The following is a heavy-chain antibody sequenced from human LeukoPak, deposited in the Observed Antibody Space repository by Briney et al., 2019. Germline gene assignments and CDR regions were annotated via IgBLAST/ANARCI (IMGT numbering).Heavy chain of an antibody. CDR2: IIPIFGTA. V-gene: IGHV1-69*13. J-gene: IGHJ4*02. CDR1: GGTFSSYA. CDR3: ASNRDCRVGYFDY. D-gene: IGHD2-21*02. Sequence: SVKVSCKASGGTFSSYAISWVRQAPGQGLEWMGGIIPIFGTANYAQKFQGRVTITADESTSTAYMELSSLRSEDTAVYYCASNRDCRVGYFDYWGQGTLVTVSS.